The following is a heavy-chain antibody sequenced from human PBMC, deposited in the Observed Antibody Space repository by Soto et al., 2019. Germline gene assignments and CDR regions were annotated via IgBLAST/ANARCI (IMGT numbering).Heavy chain of an antibody. V-gene: IGHV1-2*04. CDR2: INPNSGGT. CDR3: ARGPAGSSGWRDAFDI. J-gene: IGHJ3*02. D-gene: IGHD6-19*01. Sequence: QVQLVQSGAEVKKPGASVKVSCKASGYTFTGYYMHWVRQAPGQGLEWMGWINPNSGGTNYAQKFQGWVTMTRDTSISTAYMELSRLRSDDTAVYYCARGPAGSSGWRDAFDIWGQGTMVTVSS. CDR1: GYTFTGYY.